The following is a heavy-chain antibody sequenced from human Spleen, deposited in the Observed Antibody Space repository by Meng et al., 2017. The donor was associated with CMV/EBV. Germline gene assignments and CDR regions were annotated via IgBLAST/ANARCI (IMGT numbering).Heavy chain of an antibody. CDR1: GFTFDDYA. Sequence: GGSLRLSCAASGFTFDDYAMHWVRQTPGKGLEWVSGINWNSGTIAYADSVKGRFTISRDNAKNSLYLQMNSLRAEDTAVYYCARDEYQLLSYYYYGMDVWGQGTTVTVSS. CDR2: INWNSGTI. J-gene: IGHJ6*02. D-gene: IGHD2-2*01. V-gene: IGHV3-9*01. CDR3: ARDEYQLLSYYYYGMDV.